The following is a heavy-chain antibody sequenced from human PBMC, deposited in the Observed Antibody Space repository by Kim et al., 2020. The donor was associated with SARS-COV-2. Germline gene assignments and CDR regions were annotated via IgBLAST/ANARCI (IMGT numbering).Heavy chain of an antibody. D-gene: IGHD6-19*01. CDR1: GFTFSSYG. J-gene: IGHJ6*03. V-gene: IGHV3-30*18. CDR2: ISYDGSNK. CDR3: AKVGIAVAVPYYYYYYMDV. Sequence: GGSLRLSCAASGFTFSSYGMHWVRQAPGKGLEWVAVISYDGSNKYYADSVKGRFTISRDNSKNTLYLQMNSLRAEDTAVYYCAKVGIAVAVPYYYYYYMDVWGKGTTVTVSS.